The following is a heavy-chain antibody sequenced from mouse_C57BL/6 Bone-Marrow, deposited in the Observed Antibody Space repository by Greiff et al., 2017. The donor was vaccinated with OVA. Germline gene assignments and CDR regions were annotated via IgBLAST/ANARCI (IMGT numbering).Heavy chain of an antibody. J-gene: IGHJ3*01. CDR1: GFTFSSYA. V-gene: IGHV5-4*01. CDR3: ARDLLWGAY. D-gene: IGHD2-1*01. CDR2: ISDGGSYT. Sequence: EVKVVESGGGLVKPGGSLKLSCAASGFTFSSYAMSWVRQTPEKRLEWVATISDGGSYTYYPDNVKGRFTISRDNAKNNLYLQMSHLKSEDTAMYYCARDLLWGAYWGQGTLVTVSA.